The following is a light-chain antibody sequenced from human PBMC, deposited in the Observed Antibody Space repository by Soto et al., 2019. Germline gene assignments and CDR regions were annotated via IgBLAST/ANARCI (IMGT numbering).Light chain of an antibody. CDR3: ASYTRTTTLV. J-gene: IGLJ2*01. CDR1: SSNIGAGYD. Sequence: QAVVTQPPSVSGAPGQRVTISCTGTSSNIGAGYDVHWYQHLPGTAPKLLIYGNTIRPSGVPDRFSGSKSGTSASLAITGLQAEDEADYYCASYTRTTTLVFGGGTKLTVL. V-gene: IGLV1-40*01. CDR2: GNT.